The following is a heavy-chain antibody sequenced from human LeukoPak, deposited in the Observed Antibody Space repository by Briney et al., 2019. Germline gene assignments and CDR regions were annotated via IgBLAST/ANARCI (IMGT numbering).Heavy chain of an antibody. Sequence: GGSLRLSCAASGFTFSSYSMNWVRQAPGKGLEWVSSISSSSSYIYYPDSMKGRFTISRDNAKNSLYLQMNSLRAEDTAVYYCARDELAVAKKGFLDSWGQGTLVTVSS. CDR3: ARDELAVAKKGFLDS. J-gene: IGHJ4*02. CDR1: GFTFSSYS. V-gene: IGHV3-21*01. D-gene: IGHD6-19*01. CDR2: ISSSSSYI.